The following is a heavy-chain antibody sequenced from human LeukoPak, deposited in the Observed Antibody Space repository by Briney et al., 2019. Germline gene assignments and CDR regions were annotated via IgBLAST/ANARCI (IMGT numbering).Heavy chain of an antibody. J-gene: IGHJ6*02. V-gene: IGHV3-9*01. CDR1: GFTFDDYA. D-gene: IGHD6-13*01. CDR3: AKDYSSSWYGMDV. Sequence: GRSLRLSCAASGFTFDDYAMHWVRQAPGKGLEWASGISWNSGSIGYADSVKGRFTISRDNAKNSLYLQMNSLRAEDTALYYCAKDYSSSWYGMDVWGQGTTVTVSS. CDR2: ISWNSGSI.